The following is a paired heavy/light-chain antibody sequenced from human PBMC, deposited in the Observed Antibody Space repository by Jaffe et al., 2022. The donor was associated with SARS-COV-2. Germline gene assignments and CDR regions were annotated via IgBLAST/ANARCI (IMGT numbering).Heavy chain of an antibody. V-gene: IGHV1-69*02. CDR1: GGPFTNYT. CDR3: AKNYDCRSTTCYSPNWFDP. CDR2: IIPILSIT. J-gene: IGHJ5*02. D-gene: IGHD2-2*01. Sequence: QVQLVQSGAEVKKPGSSVKVSCKASGGPFTNYTISWVRQAPGRGLEWMGRIIPILSITNYAQEFQGRVTITADKSTSTAYMELSSLRSDDTAVYYCAKNYDCRSTTCYSPNWFDPWGQGTLVTVSS.
Light chain of an antibody. CDR1: QSISSW. CDR3: QQYNSYST. J-gene: IGKJ1*01. Sequence: DIQMTQSPSTLSASVGDRVTITCRASQSISSWLAWYQQKPGKAPKLLIYKASSLESGVPSRFSGSGSETEFTLTISSLQPDDFATYYCQQYNSYSTFGQGTKVEIK. V-gene: IGKV1-5*03. CDR2: KAS.